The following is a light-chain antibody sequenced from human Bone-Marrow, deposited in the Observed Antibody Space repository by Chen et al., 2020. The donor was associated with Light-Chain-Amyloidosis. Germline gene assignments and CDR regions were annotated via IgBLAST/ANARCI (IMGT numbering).Light chain of an antibody. CDR3: QQRSNWPPT. CDR1: QSVTTY. CDR2: DAS. Sequence: EIVLTQSPATLSLSPGERATLSCRASQSVTTYLAWYQQKPGQAPRLLIYDASNRASGIPARFSGSGSGTDFTLTISGIEAEDFAVYYCQQRSNWPPTVGGGTKVEIK. V-gene: IGKV3-11*01. J-gene: IGKJ4*01.